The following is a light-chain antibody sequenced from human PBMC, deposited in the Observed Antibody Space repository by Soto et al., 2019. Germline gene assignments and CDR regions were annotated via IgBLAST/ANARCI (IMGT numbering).Light chain of an antibody. Sequence: DIQMTQSPSTLSASVGDRVTITCRASQSISGYLAWYQQRPGKAPQLLIYDASSLQTGVPSRLSGSGSGTEFTLTISSLQPDDFATYYCQQYDSLWTFGQGTKVDIK. CDR3: QQYDSLWT. J-gene: IGKJ1*01. CDR1: QSISGY. CDR2: DAS. V-gene: IGKV1-5*01.